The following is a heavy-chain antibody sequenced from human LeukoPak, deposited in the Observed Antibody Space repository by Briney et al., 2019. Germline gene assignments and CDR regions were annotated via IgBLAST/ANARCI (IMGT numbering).Heavy chain of an antibody. V-gene: IGHV1-8*02. CDR1: GYTFTSYG. CDR3: ARNLYESGEFDY. J-gene: IGHJ4*02. CDR2: MTPNSGNT. D-gene: IGHD3-16*01. Sequence: GASVKVSCKASGYTFTSYGISWVRQAPGQGLEWLGWMTPNSGNTGYAQKFQGRVTLTRDTSIGTAYMELNSLTSEDTAVYFCARNLYESGEFDYWGQGTLVTVSS.